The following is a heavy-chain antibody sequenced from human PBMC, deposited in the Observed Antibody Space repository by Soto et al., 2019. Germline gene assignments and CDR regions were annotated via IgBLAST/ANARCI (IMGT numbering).Heavy chain of an antibody. CDR3: ASLYDSSGYYLVDY. CDR2: IYPGDSDT. D-gene: IGHD3-22*01. Sequence: GESLKISCNCSGYSFTSYWICWVRQMPGKGLEWMGIIYPGDSDTRYSPSFQGQVTISADKSISTAYLQWSSLKASDTAMYYCASLYDSSGYYLVDYWGQGTLVTVSS. CDR1: GYSFTSYW. V-gene: IGHV5-51*01. J-gene: IGHJ4*02.